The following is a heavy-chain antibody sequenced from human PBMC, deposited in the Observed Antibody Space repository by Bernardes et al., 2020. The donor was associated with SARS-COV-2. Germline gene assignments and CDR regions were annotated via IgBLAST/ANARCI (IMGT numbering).Heavy chain of an antibody. D-gene: IGHD3-10*02. CDR3: ARKVSDARGGGLDV. CDR1: GGSLTYYY. J-gene: IGHJ6*02. CDR2: IYYSGNT. V-gene: IGHV4-59*08. Sequence: SETLSLTCTVSGGSLTYYYWTWIRQSPGKGLEWIGYIYYSGNTNYNASLKNRLTTSIDTTTNKVPLNLKSVTAADTALYYCARKVSDARGGGLDVWGQGTTVTVSS.